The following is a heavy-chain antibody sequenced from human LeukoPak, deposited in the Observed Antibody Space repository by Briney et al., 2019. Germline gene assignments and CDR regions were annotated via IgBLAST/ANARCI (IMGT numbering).Heavy chain of an antibody. Sequence: ASVKVSCKASGYTFTSYGISWVRQAPGQGLEWMRWISAYNGNTNYAQKLQGTVTMTTDTSTSTAYMELRSLRSDDTAVYYCAREGTDGYNVDYWGQGTLVTVSS. V-gene: IGHV1-18*01. CDR3: AREGTDGYNVDY. J-gene: IGHJ4*02. CDR1: GYTFTSYG. D-gene: IGHD5-24*01. CDR2: ISAYNGNT.